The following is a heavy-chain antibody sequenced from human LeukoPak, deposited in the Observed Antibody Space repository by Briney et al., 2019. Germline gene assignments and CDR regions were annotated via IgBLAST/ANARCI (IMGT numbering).Heavy chain of an antibody. CDR3: ARGGEQQLVRWAIYYYMDV. D-gene: IGHD6-13*01. Sequence: ASVKVSCKASGYTFTGYYMHWVRQAPGQGLEWMGWINPNSGGTNYAQKFQGRVTMTRDTSISTAYMELSRLRSDDTAVYYCARGGEQQLVRWAIYYYMDVWGKGTTVTISS. CDR2: INPNSGGT. CDR1: GYTFTGYY. J-gene: IGHJ6*03. V-gene: IGHV1-2*02.